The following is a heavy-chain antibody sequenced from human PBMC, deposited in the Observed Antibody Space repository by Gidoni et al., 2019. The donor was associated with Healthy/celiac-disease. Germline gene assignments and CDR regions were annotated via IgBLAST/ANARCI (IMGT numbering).Heavy chain of an antibody. J-gene: IGHJ3*02. V-gene: IGHV1-8*01. Sequence: QVQLVQSGAEVKKPGASVKVSCKASGYTFTSYDINWVRQATGQGLEWMGWMNPNSGNTGYAQKFQGRVTMTRNTSISTAYMELSSLRSEDTAVYYCARGPYSSGWYLDDAFDIWGQGTMVTVSS. D-gene: IGHD6-19*01. CDR1: GYTFTSYD. CDR3: ARGPYSSGWYLDDAFDI. CDR2: MNPNSGNT.